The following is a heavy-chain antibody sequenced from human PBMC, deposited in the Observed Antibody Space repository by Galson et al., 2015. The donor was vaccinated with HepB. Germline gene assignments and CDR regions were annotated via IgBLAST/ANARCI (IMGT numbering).Heavy chain of an antibody. V-gene: IGHV3-66*01. Sequence: SLRLSCAASGFTVSTNYMTWVRQAPGKGLEWVSVINSGGSTYYADSVKGRFIISRDNSKNTVYLQMNSLRAEDTAVYYCARGQVAVHFDYWGQGTLVTVSS. CDR3: ARGQVAVHFDY. CDR2: INSGGST. CDR1: GFTVSTNY. J-gene: IGHJ4*02. D-gene: IGHD6-19*01.